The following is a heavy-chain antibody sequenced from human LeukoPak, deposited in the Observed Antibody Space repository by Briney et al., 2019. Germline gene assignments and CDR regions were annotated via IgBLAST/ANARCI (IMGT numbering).Heavy chain of an antibody. V-gene: IGHV4-59*12. CDR1: GGSFRGYY. Sequence: SETLSLTCTVSGGSFRGYYWSWIRQPPGKGLEWIGYMYYSESSNYNPSLKSRVTISVDTSEKQFSLKLNSVTAADTAVYYCARALWGYGPGSFDYWAREPWSPSPQ. J-gene: IGHJ4*02. CDR3: ARALWGYGPGSFDY. D-gene: IGHD3-10*01. CDR2: MYYSESS.